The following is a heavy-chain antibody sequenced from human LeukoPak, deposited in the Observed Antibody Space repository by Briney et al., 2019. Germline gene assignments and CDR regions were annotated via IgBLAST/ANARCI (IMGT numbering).Heavy chain of an antibody. CDR2: IYYSGST. J-gene: IGHJ5*02. V-gene: IGHV4-59*01. CDR3: ARGGFRWFDP. Sequence: PSETLSLXCTVSGGSISSYYWSWIRQPPGKGLEWIGYIYYSGSTNYNPSLKSRVTISVDTSKNQFSLKLSSSPAADTAVYYCARGGFRWFDPWGQGTLVTVSS. CDR1: GGSISSYY.